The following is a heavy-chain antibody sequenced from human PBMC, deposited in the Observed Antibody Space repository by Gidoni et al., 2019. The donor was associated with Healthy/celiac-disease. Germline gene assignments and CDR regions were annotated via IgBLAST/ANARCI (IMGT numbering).Heavy chain of an antibody. V-gene: IGHV1-69*01. CDR2: IIPIFGTA. CDR3: ARVRYSSSWFFDY. D-gene: IGHD6-13*01. Sequence: QVQLVQSGAEVKKPGSSVKVSCKTSGGTFSSYAISWVRQAPGQGLEWMGGIIPIFGTANYEQKFQGRVTIAANESTSTAYMELSSLRSEDTAVYYCARVRYSSSWFFDYWGQGTLVTVSS. J-gene: IGHJ4*02. CDR1: GGTFSSYA.